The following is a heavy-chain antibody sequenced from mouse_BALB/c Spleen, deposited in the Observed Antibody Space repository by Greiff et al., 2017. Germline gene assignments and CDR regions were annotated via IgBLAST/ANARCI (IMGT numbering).Heavy chain of an antibody. CDR2: ISYSGST. J-gene: IGHJ4*01. CDR3: ARRAGYGYYYAMDY. CDR1: GYSITSDYA. Sequence: EVKLLESGPGLVKPSQSLSLTCTVTGYSITSDYAWNWIRQFPGNKLEWMGYISYSGSTSYNPSLKSRISITRDTSKNQFFLQLNSVTTEDTATYYCARRAGYGYYYAMDYWGQGTSVTVSS. V-gene: IGHV3-2*02. D-gene: IGHD2-2*01.